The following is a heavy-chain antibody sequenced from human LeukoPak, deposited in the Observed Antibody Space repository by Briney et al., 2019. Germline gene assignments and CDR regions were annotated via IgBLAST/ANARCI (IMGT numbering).Heavy chain of an antibody. Sequence: GGSLRLSCAASGFTVSRNYMSWVRQAPGKGLEWVSVIYSGGRTYYADSVKGRFTISRDNSKNTLYLQMNRLRAEDTAVYYCARDRMVRGFGYWGQGTLVTVSS. CDR1: GFTVSRNY. V-gene: IGHV3-66*01. D-gene: IGHD3-10*01. CDR3: ARDRMVRGFGY. CDR2: IYSGGRT. J-gene: IGHJ4*02.